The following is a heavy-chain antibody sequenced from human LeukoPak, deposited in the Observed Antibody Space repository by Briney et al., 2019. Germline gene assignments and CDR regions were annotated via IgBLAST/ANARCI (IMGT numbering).Heavy chain of an antibody. V-gene: IGHV3-48*04. J-gene: IGHJ4*02. CDR2: ISSSGSPI. Sequence: GGSLRLSCAASGFTFSSYSMNWVRQAPGKGLEWVSYISSSGSPIYNADSVKGRFTISRDNAKNSLYLQMNNLRAEDTAVYYCARASSIDSWGRGTLVTVSS. CDR3: ARASSIDS. CDR1: GFTFSSYS.